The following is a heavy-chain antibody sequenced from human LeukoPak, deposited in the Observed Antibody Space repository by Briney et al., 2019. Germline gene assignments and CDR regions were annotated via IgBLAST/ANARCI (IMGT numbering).Heavy chain of an antibody. J-gene: IGHJ4*02. CDR3: AKSPGGSQLLLYY. Sequence: PGGSLRLSCAASGFTFSSYAMSWVRQAPGKGLEWVSAISGSGGSTYYADSVKGRFTISRDNSKNTLYLQMTSLRAEDTAVYYCAKSPGGSQLLLYYWGQGTLVTVSS. D-gene: IGHD2-2*01. CDR1: GFTFSSYA. CDR2: ISGSGGST. V-gene: IGHV3-23*01.